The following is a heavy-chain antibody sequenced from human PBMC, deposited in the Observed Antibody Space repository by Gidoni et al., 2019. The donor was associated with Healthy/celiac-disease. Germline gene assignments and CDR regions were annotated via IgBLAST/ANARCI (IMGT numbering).Heavy chain of an antibody. Sequence: QVQLVQSGAEVKKPGSSLNVSCHASGAPFSSYAIIWVRQAPGQGLAWMGGIITNFGTANYAQKFQGRVTITADESTSTAYMELSSLRSEDTAVYYCARDGAVAGRTYWYFDLWGRGTLVTVSS. CDR2: IITNFGTA. CDR3: ARDGAVAGRTYWYFDL. J-gene: IGHJ2*01. V-gene: IGHV1-69*01. D-gene: IGHD6-19*01. CDR1: GAPFSSYA.